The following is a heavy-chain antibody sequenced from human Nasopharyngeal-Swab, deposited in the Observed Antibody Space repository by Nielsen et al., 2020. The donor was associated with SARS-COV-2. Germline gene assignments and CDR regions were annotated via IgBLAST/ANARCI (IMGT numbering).Heavy chain of an antibody. CDR3: TRNYDFGLYYYGIDV. J-gene: IGHJ6*02. CDR2: IRSKAYGGTT. V-gene: IGHV3-49*03. D-gene: IGHD3-3*01. CDR1: GFTFGDFA. Sequence: GESLKISCTASGFTFGDFAMSWFRQAPGKGPEWVGFIRSKAYGGTTEYAASVKGRFTISRDDSKSIAYLQMNSLKTEDTAVYYCTRNYDFGLYYYGIDVWGQGTTVTVSS.